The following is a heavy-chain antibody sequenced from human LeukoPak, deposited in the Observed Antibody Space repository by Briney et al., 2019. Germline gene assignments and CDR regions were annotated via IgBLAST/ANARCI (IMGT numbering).Heavy chain of an antibody. CDR2: IYYSGST. D-gene: IGHD6-13*01. CDR3: SSISIAPAGPFDY. CDR1: GGSIRSSSYY. J-gene: IGHJ4*02. Sequence: SAALPLPSTVAGGSIRSSSYYWGWIRPPPGRGQEWMGIIYYSGSTYYKPSLKRRVTISVETSTNQFSLKLSSVTAADTAVYYCSSISIAPAGPFDYWGQGTLVTVSS. V-gene: IGHV4-39*01.